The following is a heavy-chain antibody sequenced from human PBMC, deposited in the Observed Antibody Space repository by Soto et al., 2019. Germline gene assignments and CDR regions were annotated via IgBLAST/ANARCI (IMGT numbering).Heavy chain of an antibody. J-gene: IGHJ2*01. CDR1: GFTFSSYA. CDR3: ARDPFWGTAMVLWYFDL. Sequence: QVQLVESGGGVVQPGRSLRLSCAASGFTFSSYAMQWVRQAPGKGLEWVAVISYDGSNKYYADSVKGRFTISRDNSKNTLYLQMNTLRAEDTAVYYCARDPFWGTAMVLWYFDLWGRGTLVTVSS. D-gene: IGHD5-18*01. CDR2: ISYDGSNK. V-gene: IGHV3-30-3*01.